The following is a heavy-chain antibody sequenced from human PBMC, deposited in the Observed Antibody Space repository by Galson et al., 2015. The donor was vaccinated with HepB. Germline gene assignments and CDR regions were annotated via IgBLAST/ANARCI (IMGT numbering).Heavy chain of an antibody. V-gene: IGHV3-21*01. J-gene: IGHJ4*02. D-gene: IGHD5-12*01. CDR1: GFTFSSYW. CDR3: AREGYSGYDTLLDY. Sequence: SLRLSCAASGFTFSSYWMSWVRQAPGKGLEWVSSISSSSSYIYYADSVKGRFTISRDNAKNSLYLQMNSLRAEDTAVYYCAREGYSGYDTLLDYWGQGTLVTVSS. CDR2: ISSSSSYI.